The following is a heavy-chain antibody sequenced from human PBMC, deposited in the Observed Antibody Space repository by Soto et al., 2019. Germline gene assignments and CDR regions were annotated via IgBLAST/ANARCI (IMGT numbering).Heavy chain of an antibody. J-gene: IGHJ6*02. V-gene: IGHV4-61*01. Sequence: PSETLSLTCTVSGGSVSSGSYYWSWIRQPPGKGLEWIGCIYYSGSSNYNPSLKSRVTISVDTSENQFSLKLSSVTAADTAVYYCARDRLQGGYYGMDVWGQGTTVTVSS. CDR1: GGSVSSGSYY. CDR2: IYYSGSS. CDR3: ARDRLQGGYYGMDV. D-gene: IGHD4-4*01.